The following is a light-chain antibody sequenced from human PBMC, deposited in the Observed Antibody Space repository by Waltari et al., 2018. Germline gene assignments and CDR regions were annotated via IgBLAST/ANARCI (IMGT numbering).Light chain of an antibody. V-gene: IGLV3-19*01. J-gene: IGLJ2*01. CDR3: HSRDSSGDVV. CDR1: SLRTYY. CDR2: GKN. Sequence: SSELTQDPAVSVALGQTVRITCQGDSLRTYYVIWFHRKPGQAPALVIYGKNNRPSGIPDRFSASSSGSTASLTIIGAQAEDEADYYCHSRDSSGDVVIGGGTKLTVV.